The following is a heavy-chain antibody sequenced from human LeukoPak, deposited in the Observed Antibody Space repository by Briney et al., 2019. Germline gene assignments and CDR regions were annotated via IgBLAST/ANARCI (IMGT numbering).Heavy chain of an antibody. Sequence: PSETLSLTCTLSGGSISSYYWSWVRQPAGKGLEWIGRIYTSGSTNYNPSLKSRVTMSVDTSKNQFSLKLGSVTAADTAVYYCARDSSGWLFDYWGQGTLVTVSS. CDR3: ARDSSGWLFDY. J-gene: IGHJ4*02. V-gene: IGHV4-4*07. D-gene: IGHD6-19*01. CDR1: GGSISSYY. CDR2: IYTSGST.